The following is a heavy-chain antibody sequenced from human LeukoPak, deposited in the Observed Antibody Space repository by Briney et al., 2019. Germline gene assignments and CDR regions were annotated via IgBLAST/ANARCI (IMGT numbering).Heavy chain of an antibody. D-gene: IGHD6-13*01. V-gene: IGHV4-30-4*01. CDR3: ARKSIIRDSSSWYGWDCYYYYYMDV. Sequence: SQTLSLTCTVSGDSISSLDHYWTWIRQSPGKGLEWIGYIYYNELTYYNPSLKSRVTISVDTSKNQFSLKLSSVTAADTAVYYCARKSIIRDSSSWYGWDCYYYYYMDVWGKGTTVIVSS. CDR2: IYYNELT. CDR1: GDSISSLDHY. J-gene: IGHJ6*03.